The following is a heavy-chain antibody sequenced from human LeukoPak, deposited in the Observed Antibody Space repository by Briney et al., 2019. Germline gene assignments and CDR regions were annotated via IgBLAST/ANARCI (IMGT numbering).Heavy chain of an antibody. V-gene: IGHV5-51*01. J-gene: IGHJ4*02. CDR3: AIQRFYGGNPPPDY. CDR2: IYPGDSDT. Sequence: ESLKISCKASGYSFTSYWIGWVRQMPGKGLECMGIIYPGDSDTKYSPSFQGQVTISADRSISTAYLQWSSLKASDTAMYYCAIQRFYGGNPPPDYWGQGTLVTVSS. CDR1: GYSFTSYW. D-gene: IGHD4-23*01.